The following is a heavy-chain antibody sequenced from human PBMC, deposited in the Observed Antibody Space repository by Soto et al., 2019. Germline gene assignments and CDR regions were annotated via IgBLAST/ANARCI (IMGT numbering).Heavy chain of an antibody. J-gene: IGHJ4*02. CDR2: INHSGST. CDR3: ARGLLLGY. Sequence: SETLSLTCAVYGGSFSGYYWSWIRQPPGKGLEWIGEINHSGSTNYNPSLKSRVTISVDTSKNQFSLKLSSVTAADTAVYYCARGLLLGYWGQGTLVTVSS. CDR1: GGSFSGYY. D-gene: IGHD2-15*01. V-gene: IGHV4-34*01.